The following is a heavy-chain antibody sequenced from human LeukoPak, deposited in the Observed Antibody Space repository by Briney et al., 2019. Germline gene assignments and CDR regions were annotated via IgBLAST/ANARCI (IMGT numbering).Heavy chain of an antibody. Sequence: GGSLRLSCAASGFTFDDYAMHWVRQAPGKGLEWVSGISWNSGSIGYADSVKGRFTISRDNSKNTLYLQMNSLRAEDTAVYYCAKEGIAAAGTFDYWGQGTLVTVSS. CDR2: ISWNSGSI. J-gene: IGHJ4*02. D-gene: IGHD6-13*01. V-gene: IGHV3-9*01. CDR3: AKEGIAAAGTFDY. CDR1: GFTFDDYA.